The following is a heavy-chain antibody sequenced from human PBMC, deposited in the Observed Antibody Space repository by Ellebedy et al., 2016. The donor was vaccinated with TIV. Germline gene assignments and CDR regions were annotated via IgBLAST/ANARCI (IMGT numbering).Heavy chain of an antibody. Sequence: AASVKVSCKASGHTFTDYSLHWVRQAPGQGLEWMGWINPHSGDTYSAQKFPGRVTMTRDTSITTAYMELSGLQSDDTAVYFCARYRGVEGLDYWGQGTLVIVSS. CDR1: GHTFTDYS. CDR3: ARYRGVEGLDY. D-gene: IGHD3-10*01. V-gene: IGHV1-2*02. CDR2: INPHSGDT. J-gene: IGHJ4*02.